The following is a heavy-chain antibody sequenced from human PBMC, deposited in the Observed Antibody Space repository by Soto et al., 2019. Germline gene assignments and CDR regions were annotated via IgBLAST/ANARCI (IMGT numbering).Heavy chain of an antibody. V-gene: IGHV3-9*01. CDR3: VKDESINWYSGHFRH. CDR1: GFTFDDYA. CDR2: INWNSGSI. D-gene: IGHD6-13*01. Sequence: TGRSLRLSCAAPGFTFDDYAMHWVRQVPGKGLEWVSGINWNSGSIGYGDSVKGRFAISRDNAKNSLHLQMNSLSAEDTAFYYCVKDESINWYSGHFRHWGQGTLVTVSS. J-gene: IGHJ1*01.